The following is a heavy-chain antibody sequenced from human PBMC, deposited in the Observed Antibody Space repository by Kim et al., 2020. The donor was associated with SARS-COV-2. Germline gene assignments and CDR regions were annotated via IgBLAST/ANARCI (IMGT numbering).Heavy chain of an antibody. V-gene: IGHV3-11*05. CDR3: ARARGWYYFDY. D-gene: IGHD2-15*01. Sequence: TNYADSVKGRFTISRDNAKNSLYLQMNSLRAEDTAVYYCARARGWYYFDYWGQGTLVTVSS. J-gene: IGHJ4*02. CDR2: T.